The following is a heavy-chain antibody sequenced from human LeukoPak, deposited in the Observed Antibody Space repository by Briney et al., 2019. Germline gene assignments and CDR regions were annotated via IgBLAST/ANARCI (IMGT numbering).Heavy chain of an antibody. D-gene: IGHD5-12*01. Sequence: SETLSLTCTVYGYSISSGHYWGWIRQPPGKGLEYIGNIYHSGNTYYNPSLRSRLTISVDIFKNQFYLKVTSVTAPDTAVYYCARFGGYGDSFDYWGRGTLVTVSS. CDR2: IYHSGNT. J-gene: IGHJ4*02. V-gene: IGHV4-38-2*02. CDR3: ARFGGYGDSFDY. CDR1: GYSISSGHY.